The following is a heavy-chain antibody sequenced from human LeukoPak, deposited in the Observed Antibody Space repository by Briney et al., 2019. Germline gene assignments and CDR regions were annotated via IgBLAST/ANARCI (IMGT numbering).Heavy chain of an antibody. Sequence: PSETLSLTCTVSGYSISSGYYWGWIRQPPGKGLEWIGSIYHSGSAYYNPSLKSRVTISVDTSKNQFSLRLTSVTAADTALYYCARMSTFTTYFDNWGQGALVTVSS. D-gene: IGHD3-22*01. J-gene: IGHJ4*02. V-gene: IGHV4-38-2*02. CDR2: IYHSGSA. CDR3: ARMSTFTTYFDN. CDR1: GYSISSGYY.